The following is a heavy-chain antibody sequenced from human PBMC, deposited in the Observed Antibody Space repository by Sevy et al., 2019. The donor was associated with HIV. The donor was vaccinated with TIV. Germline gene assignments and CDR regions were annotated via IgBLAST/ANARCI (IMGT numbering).Heavy chain of an antibody. Sequence: ASVKVSCKASGYTFTSYGISWVRQAPGQGLEWMGWISAYNGNTNYAQKLQGRVTMTTDTSTSTAYMELRSLRSDDTAVYYCARATMVRGVPFYYNYYMDVWGKGTTVTVSS. CDR3: ARATMVRGVPFYYNYYMDV. J-gene: IGHJ6*03. CDR1: GYTFTSYG. V-gene: IGHV1-18*01. D-gene: IGHD3-10*01. CDR2: ISAYNGNT.